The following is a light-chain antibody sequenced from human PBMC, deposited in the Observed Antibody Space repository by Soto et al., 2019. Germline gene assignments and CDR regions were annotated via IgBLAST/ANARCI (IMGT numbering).Light chain of an antibody. CDR3: CSYAGSYTFVV. V-gene: IGLV2-11*01. J-gene: IGLJ2*01. CDR1: SSDVGGYNY. Sequence: QSALTQPRSVSGSPGQSVTISCTGTSSDVGGYNYVSWYQQHPGKAPKLMIYDVSKRPSGVPDRFSGSKSGNTASLTISGXXXXDEADYYCCSYAGSYTFVVFGGGTKLTVL. CDR2: DVS.